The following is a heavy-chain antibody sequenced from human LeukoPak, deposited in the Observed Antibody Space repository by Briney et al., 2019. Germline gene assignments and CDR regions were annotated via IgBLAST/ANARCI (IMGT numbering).Heavy chain of an antibody. CDR3: ARDWAGFGSGWYDF. J-gene: IGHJ5*01. D-gene: IGHD6-19*01. CDR1: GYTFTGYY. CDR2: INSNSGGT. Sequence: ASVKVSCKSSGYTFTGYYIHWMRQPPAQGLEWVGWINSNSGGTNYLHRLQGRVSFTMDTSTSTAYMELSSLTYDDTAVYYCARDWAGFGSGWYDFWGQGTLVTVSS. V-gene: IGHV1-2*02.